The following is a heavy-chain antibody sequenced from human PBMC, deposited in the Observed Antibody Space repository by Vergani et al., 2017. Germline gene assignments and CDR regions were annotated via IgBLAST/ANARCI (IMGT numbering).Heavy chain of an antibody. CDR1: GFTFSSYS. D-gene: IGHD6-13*01. CDR3: ARDHLFSSIAAAGLDY. V-gene: IGHV3-48*01. Sequence: EVQLVESGGGLVQPGGSLRLSCAASGFTFSSYSMNWVRQAPGKGLEWVSYISSSSSTIYYADSVKGRFTISRDNAKNSLYLQMNSLRAEDTAVYYCARDHLFSSIAAAGLDYWGQGTLVTVSS. J-gene: IGHJ4*02. CDR2: ISSSSSTI.